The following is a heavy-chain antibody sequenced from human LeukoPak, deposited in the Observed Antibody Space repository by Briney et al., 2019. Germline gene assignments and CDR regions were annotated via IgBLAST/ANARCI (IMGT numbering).Heavy chain of an antibody. Sequence: SETLSLTCALHGGSFSDYYWFWVRQPPGKGLEWIGEINHSGSTNYNPSLKSRVTISVDTSKNQFSLKLSSVTAADTAVYYCAPGWAATDVFWGQGTLVTVSS. CDR1: GGSFSDYY. CDR2: INHSGST. V-gene: IGHV4-34*01. D-gene: IGHD6-13*01. CDR3: APGWAATDVF. J-gene: IGHJ4*02.